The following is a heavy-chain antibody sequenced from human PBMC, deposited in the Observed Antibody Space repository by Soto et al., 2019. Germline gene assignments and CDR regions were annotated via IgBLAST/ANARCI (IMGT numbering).Heavy chain of an antibody. CDR1: DDSTSNYY. Sequence: SETLSLTCIISDDSTSNYYWSWIRQSPGKGLEWIGYISYSGNTNYNPSLKSRVTISDDTSKDQLSLKVTSVTAADTAMYYCACLRGKRSSPIDYWGQGTQVTVSS. J-gene: IGHJ4*02. CDR2: ISYSGNT. D-gene: IGHD2-15*01. V-gene: IGHV4-59*01. CDR3: ACLRGKRSSPIDY.